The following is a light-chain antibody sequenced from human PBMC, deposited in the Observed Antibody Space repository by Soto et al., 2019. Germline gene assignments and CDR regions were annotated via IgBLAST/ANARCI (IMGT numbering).Light chain of an antibody. CDR1: STNFGDNF. V-gene: IGLV1-51*01. J-gene: IGLJ2*01. CDR3: GSWDSTRSEVV. CDR2: DNK. Sequence: QSVLTQPPSVSAAPGQNVTISCSGSSTNFGDNFVSWYQQFPGTAPKVVIYDNKKRPSGIPDRFSGSNSGTSATLGITGLQTGDEADYYCGSWDSTRSEVVFGGGTKVTVL.